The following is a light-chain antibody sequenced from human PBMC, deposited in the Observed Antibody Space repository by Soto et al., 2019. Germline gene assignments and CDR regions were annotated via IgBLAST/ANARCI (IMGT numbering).Light chain of an antibody. Sequence: EILLTPSPGTPSFFPWGRAPPPCRASQSVSSSYLAWYQQKPGQTPRLLIYGASSRATGIPDRFSGSGSGTDFTLTISRLEPEDFAVYYCQQYGSSSWTFGQGTKVDIK. CDR1: QSVSSSY. CDR3: QQYGSSSWT. J-gene: IGKJ1*01. V-gene: IGKV3-20*01. CDR2: GAS.